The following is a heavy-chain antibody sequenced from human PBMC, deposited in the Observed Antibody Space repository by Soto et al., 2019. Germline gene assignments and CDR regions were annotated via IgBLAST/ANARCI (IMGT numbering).Heavy chain of an antibody. CDR3: ARDRVGDGAYSLDF. J-gene: IGHJ4*02. CDR1: GLGGDK. V-gene: IGHV3-53*01. CDR2: LLTTGVT. D-gene: IGHD3-10*01. Sequence: DVHLVESGGGLIQPGGSRGVSGAAPGLGGDKWGWAGQPPGKGREWVALLLTTGVTQYADSVKGRFSVSRDSSTNTQYLQMSSLTVDDTAVYYCARDRVGDGAYSLDFWAQGVLVSVSS.